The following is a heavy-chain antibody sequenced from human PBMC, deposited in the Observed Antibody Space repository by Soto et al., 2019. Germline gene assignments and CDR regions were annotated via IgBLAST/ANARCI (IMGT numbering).Heavy chain of an antibody. CDR2: IGDTGSET. V-gene: IGHV3-23*01. CDR3: AKKGLPPGYNNWFDS. D-gene: IGHD3-9*01. Sequence: GGSLRLSCAASGFTFSTYAMTWVRQAPGKGLEWVSTIGDTGSETYYADSVTGRFFISRDNPKNTLFLQMNSLAAEDTAVYYCAKKGLPPGYNNWFDSWGQGTLVTVSS. J-gene: IGHJ5*01. CDR1: GFTFSTYA.